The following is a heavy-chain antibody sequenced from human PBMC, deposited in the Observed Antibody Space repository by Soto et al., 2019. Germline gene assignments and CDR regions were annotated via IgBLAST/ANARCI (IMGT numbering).Heavy chain of an antibody. V-gene: IGHV4-30-4*01. CDR3: ARRVVALYYYGMDG. Sequence: SETLSLTCTVSGGSISSGDYYWSWIRQPPGKGLEWIGYIYYSGSTYYNPSLKSRVTISVDTSKNQFSLKLSSVTAADTAVYYCARRVVALYYYGMDGWGKGTRVTVSS. J-gene: IGHJ6*04. CDR2: IYYSGST. D-gene: IGHD3-22*01. CDR1: GGSISSGDYY.